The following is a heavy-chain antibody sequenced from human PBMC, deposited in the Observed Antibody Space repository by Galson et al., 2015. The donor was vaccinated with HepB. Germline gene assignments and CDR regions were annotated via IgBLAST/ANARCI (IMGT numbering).Heavy chain of an antibody. CDR3: ARRGQPRIVVVPGGFDP. Sequence: TLSLTCTVSGGSISSSSYYWGWIRQPPGKGLEWIGSIYYSGSTYYNPSLKSRVTISVDTSKNQFSLKLSSVTAADTAVYYCARRGQPRIVVVPGGFDPWGQGTLVTVSS. CDR2: IYYSGST. J-gene: IGHJ5*02. V-gene: IGHV4-39*01. CDR1: GGSISSSSYY. D-gene: IGHD2-2*01.